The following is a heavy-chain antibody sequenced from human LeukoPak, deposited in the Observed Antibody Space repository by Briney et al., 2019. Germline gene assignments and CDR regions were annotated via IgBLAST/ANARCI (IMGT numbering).Heavy chain of an antibody. D-gene: IGHD4-17*01. CDR1: GGSFSGYY. V-gene: IGHV4-34*01. J-gene: IGHJ4*02. Sequence: PSETLSLTCAVYGGSFSGYYWSWIRQPPGKGLEWIGEINHSGSTNYNPSLKSRVTISVDTSKNQFSLELSSVTAADTAVYYCASTVVTETSDYWGQGTLVTVSS. CDR2: INHSGST. CDR3: ASTVVTETSDY.